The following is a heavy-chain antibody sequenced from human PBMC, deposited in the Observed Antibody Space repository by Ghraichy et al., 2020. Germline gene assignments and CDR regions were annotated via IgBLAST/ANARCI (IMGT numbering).Heavy chain of an antibody. CDR3: ARVETMVLGVPSQNFGY. D-gene: IGHD3-10*01. V-gene: IGHV1-18*04. J-gene: IGHJ4*02. CDR2: ISAYNGNT. CDR1: GYTFTSYG. Sequence: ASVKVSCKASGYTFTSYGISWVRQAPGQGLEWMGWISAYNGNTNYAQKLQGRVTMTTDTSTSTAYMELRSLRSDDTAVYYCARVETMVLGVPSQNFGYWGQGTLVTVSS.